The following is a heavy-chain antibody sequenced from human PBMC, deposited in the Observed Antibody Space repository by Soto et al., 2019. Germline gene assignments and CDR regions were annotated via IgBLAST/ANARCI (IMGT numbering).Heavy chain of an antibody. J-gene: IGHJ4*02. V-gene: IGHV1-18*01. Sequence: QVQLVQSGAEVKKPGASVKVSCKASGYTFTSYGISWVRQAPGQGLEWMGWISAYNGNTNYAQKLQGRVTMTTDTSTSTAYMELRSLRSDDTAVYYCARGPTLVGATPYAYYFDYWGQGTLVTVSS. D-gene: IGHD1-26*01. CDR3: ARGPTLVGATPYAYYFDY. CDR2: ISAYNGNT. CDR1: GYTFTSYG.